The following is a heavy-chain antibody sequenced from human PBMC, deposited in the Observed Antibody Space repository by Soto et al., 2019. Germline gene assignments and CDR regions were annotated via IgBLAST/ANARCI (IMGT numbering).Heavy chain of an antibody. V-gene: IGHV1-3*01. CDR1: GYTFTSYA. CDR3: ARAFYYYDSSGPYDY. D-gene: IGHD3-22*01. J-gene: IGHJ4*02. Sequence: ASVKVSCKASGYTFTSYAMHWVRQAPGQRLEWMGWINAGNGNTKYSQKFQGRVTITRDTSASTAYMELSSLRSEDTAVYYCARAFYYYDSSGPYDYWGQGTLVTVSS. CDR2: INAGNGNT.